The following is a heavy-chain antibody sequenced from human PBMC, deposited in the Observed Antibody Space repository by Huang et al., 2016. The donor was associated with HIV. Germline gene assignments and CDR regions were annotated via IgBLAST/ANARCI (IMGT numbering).Heavy chain of an antibody. J-gene: IGHJ4*02. V-gene: IGHV4-61*08. D-gene: IGHD6-19*01. Sequence: QVQLQESGPGLVKPSETLSLTCTVSGGSVSSGDYNWSWIRQPPGKTLEWIGYVHDRGSTNYNPSRMGRVAMSVDTSKNQFSLRLSSVTAADTAVYYCARVGYSAGWYGDFDFWGQGTLVTVSS. CDR1: GGSVSSGDYN. CDR3: ARVGYSAGWYGDFDF. CDR2: VHDRGST.